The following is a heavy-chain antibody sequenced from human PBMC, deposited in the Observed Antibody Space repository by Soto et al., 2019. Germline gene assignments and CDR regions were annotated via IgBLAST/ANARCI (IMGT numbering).Heavy chain of an antibody. Sequence: GESLKISCKGSGDTFTSYWIVWVRQMPGKGLEWMGIIYPGDSDTRYSPSFQGQVTISADRSISTAYLQWSSLKASDTAMYYCARQHLGYCSSTSCWDYYFDSWGQGTLVTVSS. D-gene: IGHD2-2*01. CDR3: ARQHLGYCSSTSCWDYYFDS. J-gene: IGHJ4*02. V-gene: IGHV5-51*01. CDR1: GDTFTSYW. CDR2: IYPGDSDT.